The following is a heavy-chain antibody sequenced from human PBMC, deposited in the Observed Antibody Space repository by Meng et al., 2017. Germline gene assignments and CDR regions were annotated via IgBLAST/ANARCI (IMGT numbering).Heavy chain of an antibody. J-gene: IGHJ6*02. CDR2: INSDGSST. D-gene: IGHD4-17*01. Sequence: GGSLRLSCAASGFTFSSYWMHWVRQAPGKGLVWVSRINSDGSSTSYADSVKGRFTISRDNAKNTLYLQMNILRAEDTAVYYCAKGSDYGDYDYYYGMDVWGQGTTVTVSS. V-gene: IGHV3-74*01. CDR1: GFTFSSYW. CDR3: AKGSDYGDYDYYYGMDV.